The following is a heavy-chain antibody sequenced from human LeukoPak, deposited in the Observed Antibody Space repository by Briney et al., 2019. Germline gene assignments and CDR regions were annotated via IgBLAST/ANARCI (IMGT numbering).Heavy chain of an antibody. V-gene: IGHV3-48*01. J-gene: IGHJ4*02. Sequence: GGSLRLSCAASGFTFSSYSMNWVRQAPGKGLEWVSYISSSSSTIYYADSVKSRFTISRDNAKNSLYLQMNSLRAEDTAVYYCARVSRPGYSSSTFPRQEGFDYWGQGTLVTVSS. D-gene: IGHD6-13*01. CDR3: ARVSRPGYSSSTFPRQEGFDY. CDR1: GFTFSSYS. CDR2: ISSSSSTI.